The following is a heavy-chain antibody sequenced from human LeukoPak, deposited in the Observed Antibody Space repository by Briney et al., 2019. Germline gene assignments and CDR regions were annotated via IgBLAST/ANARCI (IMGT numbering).Heavy chain of an antibody. V-gene: IGHV3-53*01. Sequence: GGSLRLSCAASGFTVSGNYMSWVRQAPGKGLEWVSVIYSGGSTYYADSVKGRFTISRDNSKNTLYLQMNSLRAEDTAVYYCARDSGSSPLAFDIWGQGTMVTVSS. J-gene: IGHJ3*02. CDR2: IYSGGST. D-gene: IGHD3-10*01. CDR3: ARDSGSSPLAFDI. CDR1: GFTVSGNY.